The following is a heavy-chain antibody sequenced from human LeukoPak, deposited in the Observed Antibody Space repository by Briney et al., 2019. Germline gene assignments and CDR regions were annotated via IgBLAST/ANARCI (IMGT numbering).Heavy chain of an antibody. D-gene: IGHD4-17*01. Sequence: GGSLRLSCAASGFTFSSCAMSWVRQAPGKGLEWVSAITGSVVSTYYADSVKGRFTISRDNSKNTLYLQMNSLRAEDTAVYYCAKHDYGDFFDYWGQGTLVTVSS. J-gene: IGHJ4*02. CDR1: GFTFSSCA. CDR2: ITGSVVST. V-gene: IGHV3-23*01. CDR3: AKHDYGDFFDY.